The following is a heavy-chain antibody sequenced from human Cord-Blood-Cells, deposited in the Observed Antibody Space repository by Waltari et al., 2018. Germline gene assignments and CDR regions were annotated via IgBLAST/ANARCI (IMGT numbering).Heavy chain of an antibody. CDR2: INQSGST. CDR1: GGCFRGSY. J-gene: IGHJ3*02. Sequence: QVQLQQWGAGLLKLSETLSLTCAAYGGCFRGSYWSCIRQPPGKGLEWIGEINQSGSTNYNPSLKSRVTISVDTSKNQFSLKLSSVTAADTSVYYCARARNYYDFWSGYYAFDIWGQGTMVTVSS. CDR3: ARARNYYDFWSGYYAFDI. V-gene: IGHV4-34*01. D-gene: IGHD3-3*01.